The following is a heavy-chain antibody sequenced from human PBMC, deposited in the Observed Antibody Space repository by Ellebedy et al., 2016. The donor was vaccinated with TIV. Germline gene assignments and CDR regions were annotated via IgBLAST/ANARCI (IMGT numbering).Heavy chain of an antibody. Sequence: MPSETLSLTCTVSGASITSYYWSWIRQPPGKGLEWIGYIYYTGSTNYNPSLKSRVTISVDTSKNQFSLKLTSVTAADTAVYYCARGGRITMIRGGAFDYWGQGTLVTVSS. D-gene: IGHD3-10*01. J-gene: IGHJ4*02. CDR1: GASITSYY. CDR3: ARGGRITMIRGGAFDY. CDR2: IYYTGST. V-gene: IGHV4-59*01.